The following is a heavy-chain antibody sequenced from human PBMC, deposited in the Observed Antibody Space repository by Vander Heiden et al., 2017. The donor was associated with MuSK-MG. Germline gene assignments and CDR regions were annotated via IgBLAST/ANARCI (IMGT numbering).Heavy chain of an antibody. CDR1: GGSFSGYY. Sequence: QVQLQQWGAGLLKPSATLSLTCPVYGGSFSGYYWSCIRQPPGKGLEWIGEINHSGSTNYNPSLKSRVNISVDTAKNQFSMKLSSVTAADNAVYYCARDRYSRRVAGPFDYWGQGTLVTVSS. CDR3: ARDRYSRRVAGPFDY. D-gene: IGHD1-26*01. V-gene: IGHV4-34*01. CDR2: INHSGST. J-gene: IGHJ4*02.